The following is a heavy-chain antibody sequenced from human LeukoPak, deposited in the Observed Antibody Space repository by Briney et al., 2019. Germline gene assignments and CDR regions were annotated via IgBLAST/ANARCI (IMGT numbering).Heavy chain of an antibody. Sequence: PSETLSLTCTVSGGSISRGDYYWSWLRQPPGKGLEWIGYIYYSGSTDYNPSLKSRVTISVDTSKNQFSLKLSSVTAADTAVYYCASNIAVAGPDAFDIWGQGTMVTVSS. V-gene: IGHV4-30-4*01. CDR1: GGSISRGDYY. J-gene: IGHJ3*02. CDR2: IYYSGST. D-gene: IGHD6-19*01. CDR3: ASNIAVAGPDAFDI.